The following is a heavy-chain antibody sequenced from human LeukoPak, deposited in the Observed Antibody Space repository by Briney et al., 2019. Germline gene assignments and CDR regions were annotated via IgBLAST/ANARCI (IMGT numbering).Heavy chain of an antibody. D-gene: IGHD5-24*01. J-gene: IGHJ4*02. CDR2: ISARGGSS. CDR1: GFSFNCYS. V-gene: IGHV3-23*01. CDR3: AKDDGYNTDNHYDY. Sequence: GGSLRLSYSPSGFSFNCYSLVWVRQAPGRGLEWVSGISARGGSSYYADSVKGRFTISRDNSKNTLSLQMNSLRAEDTAVYYCAKDDGYNTDNHYDYWGQGTLVTVSS.